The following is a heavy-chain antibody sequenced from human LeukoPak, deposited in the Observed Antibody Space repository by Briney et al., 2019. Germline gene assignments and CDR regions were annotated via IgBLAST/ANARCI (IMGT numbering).Heavy chain of an antibody. CDR3: ARHGSITIFGVNNWFDP. Sequence: SETLSLTCTVSGGSISSYYWSWIRRPPGKGLEWIGYIYYSGSTNYNPSLKSRVTISVDTSKNQFSLKLSSVTAADTAVYYCARHGSITIFGVNNWFDPWGQGTLVTVSS. D-gene: IGHD3-3*01. CDR1: GGSISSYY. J-gene: IGHJ5*02. CDR2: IYYSGST. V-gene: IGHV4-59*08.